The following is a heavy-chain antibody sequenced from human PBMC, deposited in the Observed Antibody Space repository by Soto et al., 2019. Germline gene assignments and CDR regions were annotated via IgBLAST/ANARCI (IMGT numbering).Heavy chain of an antibody. CDR3: TTDHVRSRLEYCSGGSCYLSDP. Sequence: LRLSCAASGFTFSNAWMSWVRQAPGKGLEWVGRIKSKTDGGTTDYAAPVKGRFTISRDDSKNTLYLQMNSLKTEDTAVYYCTTDHVRSRLEYCSGGSCYLSDPWGQGTLVTVSS. J-gene: IGHJ5*02. V-gene: IGHV3-15*01. D-gene: IGHD2-15*01. CDR1: GFTFSNAW. CDR2: IKSKTDGGTT.